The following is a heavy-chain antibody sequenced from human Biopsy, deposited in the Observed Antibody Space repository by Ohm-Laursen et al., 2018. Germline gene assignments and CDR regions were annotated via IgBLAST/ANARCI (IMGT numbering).Heavy chain of an antibody. CDR3: ARHPTGFWFDP. V-gene: IGHV4-39*01. CDR2: IYNTETT. CDR1: GGSISSSTTYY. J-gene: IGHJ5*02. Sequence: GTLSLTCTVSGGSISSSTTYYWAWLRQPPGKGLEWIGSIYNTETTFYNPSLKSRVTISVDTSTNQFSLKFSSVTAADTALYFCARHPTGFWFDPWGHGTLVTVSS.